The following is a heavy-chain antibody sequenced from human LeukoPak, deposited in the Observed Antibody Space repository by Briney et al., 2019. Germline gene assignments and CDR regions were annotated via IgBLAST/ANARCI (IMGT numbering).Heavy chain of an antibody. D-gene: IGHD6-19*01. Sequence: PGGSLRLSCAASGFTVSSNYMTWVRQAPGKGLEWVSTLYSGGGTFYADSVKGRSTISRDNSKNTLDLHMSSLRAEDTAVYYCARAGGLRIAVAPIDYWGQGTLVTVSS. V-gene: IGHV3-53*01. CDR1: GFTVSSNY. J-gene: IGHJ4*02. CDR2: LYSGGGT. CDR3: ARAGGLRIAVAPIDY.